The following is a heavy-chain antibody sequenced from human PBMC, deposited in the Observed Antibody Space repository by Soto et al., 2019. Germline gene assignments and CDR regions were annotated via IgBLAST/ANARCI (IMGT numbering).Heavy chain of an antibody. CDR1: GYNFTNYW. D-gene: IGHD3-10*01. CDR3: AGGGVRGVVTRTRDYYGMDV. CDR2: IYPGDSDT. J-gene: IGHJ6*02. Sequence: PGESLKISCKGSGYNFTNYWIGLMRQMQGKGLESMGIIYPGDSDTRYSPSFQGQVTISADKSISTAYLQWSSLKASDTAMYYCAGGGVRGVVTRTRDYYGMDVWGQGTTVTVSS. V-gene: IGHV5-51*01.